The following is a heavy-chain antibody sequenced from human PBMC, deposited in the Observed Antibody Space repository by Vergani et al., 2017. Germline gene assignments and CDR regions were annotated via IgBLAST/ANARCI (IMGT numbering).Heavy chain of an antibody. CDR2: IYYSGST. CDR1: GGSISSSSYY. V-gene: IGHV4-39*07. J-gene: IGHJ5*02. D-gene: IGHD3-10*01. CDR3: AGIWFGELLWVDP. Sequence: QLQLQESGPGLVKPSETLSLTCTVSGGSISSSSYYWGWIRQPPGKGLEWIGSIYYSGSTYYNPSLNSRITISVDTSKNQFSMKLSSVTAADTAVYYCAGIWFGELLWVDPWGQGTLVTVSS.